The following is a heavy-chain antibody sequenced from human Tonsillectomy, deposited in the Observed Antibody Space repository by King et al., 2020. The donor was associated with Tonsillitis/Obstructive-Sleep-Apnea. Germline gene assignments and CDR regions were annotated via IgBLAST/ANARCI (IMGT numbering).Heavy chain of an antibody. CDR2: TSTSGSYI. V-gene: IGHV3-21*01. J-gene: IGHJ6*03. CDR3: ARVAREYGDSYYMDV. CDR1: RFTFSRYS. D-gene: IGHD2-2*01. Sequence: VQLVESGGGLVKPGGSLRLSCAASRFTFSRYSVNWVRQAPGKGLEWVSSTSTSGSYIYYADSVKGRFTISRDNAKNSLYLQMNSLSAEDTAVYYCARVAREYGDSYYMDVWGKGTTVTVPS.